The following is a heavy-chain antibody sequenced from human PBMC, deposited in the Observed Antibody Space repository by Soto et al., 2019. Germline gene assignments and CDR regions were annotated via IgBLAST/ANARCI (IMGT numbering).Heavy chain of an antibody. D-gene: IGHD3-10*01. CDR1: GGSSDRSKYY. J-gene: IGHJ4*02. CDR2: TYYNGNA. Sequence: PSETLALTCNVSGGSSDRSKYYWDWLRPPPGKGLEWIGTTYYNGNAYYNPSLRSRVSMSVDTSKNQFSLKLISVTAADTAVYYCARHFVAVVIKGWGYWGQGKLVTVS. V-gene: IGHV4-39*01. CDR3: ARHFVAVVIKGWGY.